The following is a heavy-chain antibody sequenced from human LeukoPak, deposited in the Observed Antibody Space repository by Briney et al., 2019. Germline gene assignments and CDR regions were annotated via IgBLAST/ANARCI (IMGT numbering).Heavy chain of an antibody. CDR1: GYSFTSYW. CDR3: ARYDISAYRDDY. J-gene: IGHJ4*02. Sequence: PGESLKISCKGSGYSFTSYWISWVRQMPGKGLEWMGRIDPSDSYSNYSPSFQGHAAISADKSISTAYLQWSSLKASDTAMYYCARYDISAYRDDYWGQGTLVTVYS. D-gene: IGHD3-22*01. CDR2: IDPSDSYS. V-gene: IGHV5-10-1*01.